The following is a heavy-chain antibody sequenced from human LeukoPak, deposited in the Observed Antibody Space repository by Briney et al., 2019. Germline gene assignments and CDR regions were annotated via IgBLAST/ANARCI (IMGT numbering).Heavy chain of an antibody. Sequence: SETLSLTCAVSGGSISSSNWWSWVRQPPGKGLEWIGETYDSGSTKYNPSLKSRVTISVDKSKNQFSLKLSSVTAADTAVYYCARGRCSGGSCYSEFDAFDIWGQGTMVTVSS. CDR3: ARGRCSGGSCYSEFDAFDI. D-gene: IGHD2-15*01. CDR2: TYDSGST. V-gene: IGHV4-4*02. J-gene: IGHJ3*02. CDR1: GGSISSSNW.